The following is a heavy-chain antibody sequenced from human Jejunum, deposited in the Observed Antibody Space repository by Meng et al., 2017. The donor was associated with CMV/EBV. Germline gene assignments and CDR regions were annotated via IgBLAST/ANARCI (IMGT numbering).Heavy chain of an antibody. V-gene: IGHV4-39*06. CDR1: GESIRRGGYF. CDR3: ARDGEGRWLQLGC. J-gene: IGHJ4*02. Sequence: SGESIRRGGYFGGWVRQPPGKGLEWIGSIDYSGTTRYNPSLGSRVVISVDTSMNQLTLRLDSVTAADTAVYYCARDGEGRWLQLGCWGQGTLVTVSS. D-gene: IGHD5-24*01. CDR2: IDYSGTT.